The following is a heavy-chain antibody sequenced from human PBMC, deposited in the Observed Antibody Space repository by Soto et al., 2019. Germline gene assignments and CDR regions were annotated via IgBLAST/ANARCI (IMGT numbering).Heavy chain of an antibody. D-gene: IGHD3-9*01. J-gene: IGHJ4*02. V-gene: IGHV4-34*01. Sequence: QVQLQQWGAGLLKPSETLSLTCAVYGGSFSGYYWSWIRQPPGKGLEWIGEINHSGSTSYNPSLKSRVTISVDTSKNQFSLKLSSVTAADTAVYYCARGGHLLRYFDWLLPFDYWGQGTLVTVSS. CDR2: INHSGST. CDR1: GGSFSGYY. CDR3: ARGGHLLRYFDWLLPFDY.